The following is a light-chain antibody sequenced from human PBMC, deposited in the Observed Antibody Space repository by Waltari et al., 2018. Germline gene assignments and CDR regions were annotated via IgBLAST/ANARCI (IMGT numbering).Light chain of an antibody. CDR3: ISYTSSSTKV. J-gene: IGLJ3*02. Sequence: QSALTQPASVSGSPGQSITISCTGASSDVGGYNYVSWYQQHPDKAPKLMIYEVSNRPSGVSNRFSGSKSGNTASLTISGLQAEDEADYYCISYTSSSTKVFGGGTKVTVL. V-gene: IGLV2-14*01. CDR2: EVS. CDR1: SSDVGGYNY.